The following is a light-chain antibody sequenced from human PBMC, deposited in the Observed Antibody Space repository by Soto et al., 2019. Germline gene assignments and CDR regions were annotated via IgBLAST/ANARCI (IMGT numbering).Light chain of an antibody. Sequence: QSALTQPASVSGSPGQSITISCTGTSSDVGGYNYVSWYQQHPGKAPKLMIYDXXXXPSGVSNRFSGSKSGNTASLTISGXXXXXXXXXYCSSYTSSSTLVFGGGTKLTVL. V-gene: IGLV2-14*01. CDR1: SSDVGGYNY. CDR3: SSYTSSSTLV. CDR2: DXX. J-gene: IGLJ2*01.